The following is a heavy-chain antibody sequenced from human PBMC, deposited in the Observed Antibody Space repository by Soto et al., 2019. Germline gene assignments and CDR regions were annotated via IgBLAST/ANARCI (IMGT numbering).Heavy chain of an antibody. D-gene: IGHD3-3*01. CDR1: GYTFTSYD. CDR3: ARAPVTIFGVVIMPHYYYYYGMDV. J-gene: IGHJ6*02. V-gene: IGHV1-8*01. Sequence: ASVKVSCKASGYTFTSYDINWVRQATGQGLEWMGWMNPNRGNTGYAQKFQGRVTMTRNTSISTAYMELSSLRSEDTAVYYCARAPVTIFGVVIMPHYYYYYGMDVWGQGTTVTVSS. CDR2: MNPNRGNT.